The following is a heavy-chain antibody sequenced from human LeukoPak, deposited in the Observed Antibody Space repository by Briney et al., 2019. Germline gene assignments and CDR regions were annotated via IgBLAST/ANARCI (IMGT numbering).Heavy chain of an antibody. J-gene: IGHJ5*02. V-gene: IGHV4-61*01. CDR2: IYYSGST. Sequence: PSETLSLTCTVSGGSVSSGSYYWRWIRQPPGTGLEWIGYIYYSGSTNYNPSLKSRVTISVDTSKNQFSLKLSSVTAADTAVYYCARDLGTFYGDYGWFDPWGQGTLVTVSS. CDR1: GGSVSSGSYY. CDR3: ARDLGTFYGDYGWFDP. D-gene: IGHD4-17*01.